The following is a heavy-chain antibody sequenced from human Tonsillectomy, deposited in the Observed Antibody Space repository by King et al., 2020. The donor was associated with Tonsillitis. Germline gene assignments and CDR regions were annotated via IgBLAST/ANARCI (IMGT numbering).Heavy chain of an antibody. CDR3: ARGDVSSGSYYSSFDY. CDR2: LYSGGST. Sequence: VQLVESGGGLIQPGGSLRLSCAASGFTVSSNYMTWVRQAPGKGLEWVSVLYSGGSTYYSDAVKGRFTITRDNSKNTLYPQMNSLRAEDTAVYYCARGDVSSGSYYSSFDYWGQGTLVTVSS. V-gene: IGHV3-53*01. J-gene: IGHJ4*02. D-gene: IGHD3-10*01. CDR1: GFTVSSNY.